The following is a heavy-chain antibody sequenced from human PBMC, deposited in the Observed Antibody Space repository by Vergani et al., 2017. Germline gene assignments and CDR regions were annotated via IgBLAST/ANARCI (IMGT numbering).Heavy chain of an antibody. CDR2: ISGSGASS. CDR3: AGGNELLWFGEFRNWFDP. D-gene: IGHD3-10*01. CDR1: GFTFSNFA. V-gene: IGHV3-23*01. Sequence: EVQLLESGGNLVQPGGSLRLSCAASGFTFSNFAMSWVRQAPGKGLEWVSAISGSGASSYYADSVKGRFTISRDNAKNSLYLQMNSLRAEDTAVYYCAGGNELLWFGEFRNWFDPWGQGTLVTVSS. J-gene: IGHJ5*02.